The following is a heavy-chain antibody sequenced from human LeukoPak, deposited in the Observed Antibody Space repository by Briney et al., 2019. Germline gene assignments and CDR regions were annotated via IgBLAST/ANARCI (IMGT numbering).Heavy chain of an antibody. J-gene: IGHJ4*02. V-gene: IGHV4-39*01. CDR2: IYYSGST. Sequence: PSETLSLTCTVSGGSISSSSYYWGWIRQPPGKGLEWIGSIYYSGSTYYNPSLKSRVTISVDTTKNQFSLKLSSVTAADTAVYYCANGEFGASGNIDYWGQGTLVTVSS. CDR3: ANGEFGASGNIDY. CDR1: GGSISSSSYY. D-gene: IGHD3-16*01.